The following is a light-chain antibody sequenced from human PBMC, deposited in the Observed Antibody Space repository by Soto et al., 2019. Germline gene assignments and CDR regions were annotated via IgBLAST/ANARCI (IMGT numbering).Light chain of an antibody. CDR1: QSVSSN. J-gene: IGKJ1*01. V-gene: IGKV3-15*01. Sequence: EIVMTQSPATLSVSPGERATLSCRASQSVSSNLAWYQQKPGQAPRLLIYGASTRATGIPARFSGSGSGTEFTLTSSSLQYEDFQVYYCQQYNNWPTWTFGQGTKVEIK. CDR3: QQYNNWPTWT. CDR2: GAS.